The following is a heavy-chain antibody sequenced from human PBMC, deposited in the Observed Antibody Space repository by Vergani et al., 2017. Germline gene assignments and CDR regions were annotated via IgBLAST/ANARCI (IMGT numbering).Heavy chain of an antibody. CDR3: ARVAPSNSEVTPTAFDV. D-gene: IGHD1-1*01. Sequence: QVQLVQSGSELKKPGASVKVSCKASGYTFTSYAMNWVRQAPGQGLEWVGWIRPYTGHTIYAQKFQDRVTMTADTSTNTAYMELRSLRSDDTAVYFCARVAPSNSEVTPTAFDVWGQGTTVTVSS. J-gene: IGHJ3*01. CDR1: GYTFTSYA. CDR2: IRPYTGHT. V-gene: IGHV1-18*01.